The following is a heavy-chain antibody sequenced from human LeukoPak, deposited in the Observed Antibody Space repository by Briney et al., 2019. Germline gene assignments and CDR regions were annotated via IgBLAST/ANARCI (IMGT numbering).Heavy chain of an antibody. CDR1: GYTFTSYD. D-gene: IGHD1-1*01. CDR3: ARGTTRRKGDYVVY. J-gene: IGHJ4*02. Sequence: GASVKVPCKASGYTFTSYDINWVRQATGQGLEWMGWMNPNSGNTGYAQKFQGRVTMTRNTSISTAYMELSSLRSEDTAVYYCARGTTRRKGDYVVYWGQGTLVTVSS. V-gene: IGHV1-8*01. CDR2: MNPNSGNT.